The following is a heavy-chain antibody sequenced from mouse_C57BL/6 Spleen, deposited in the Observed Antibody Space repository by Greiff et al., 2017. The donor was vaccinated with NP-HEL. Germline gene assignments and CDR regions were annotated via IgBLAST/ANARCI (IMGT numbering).Heavy chain of an antibody. CDR3: ARCPPRTDYYFDY. J-gene: IGHJ2*01. D-gene: IGHD2-4*01. V-gene: IGHV1-36*01. CDR2: VYPYNGGT. Sequence: VQLKESGPVLVKPGPSVKISCKASGFTFTDYYMHWVKQSHGKSLEWIGLVYPYNGGTSYNQKFKGKATLTVDTSSSTAYMELNSLTSEDSAVYYCARCPPRTDYYFDYWGQGTTLTVSS. CDR1: GFTFTDYY.